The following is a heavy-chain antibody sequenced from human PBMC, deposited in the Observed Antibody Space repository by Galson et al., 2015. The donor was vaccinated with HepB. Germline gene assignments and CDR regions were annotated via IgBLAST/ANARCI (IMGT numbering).Heavy chain of an antibody. CDR1: GYTFTSYA. CDR2: INAGNGNT. V-gene: IGHV1-3*01. J-gene: IGHJ4*02. Sequence: SVKVSCKASGYTFTSYAMHWVRQAPGQRLEWMGWINAGNGNTKYSQKFQGRVTITRDTSASTAYMELSSLRSEDTAVYYCARGPMVRGLKAQYFDYWGQGTLVTVSS. D-gene: IGHD3-10*01. CDR3: ARGPMVRGLKAQYFDY.